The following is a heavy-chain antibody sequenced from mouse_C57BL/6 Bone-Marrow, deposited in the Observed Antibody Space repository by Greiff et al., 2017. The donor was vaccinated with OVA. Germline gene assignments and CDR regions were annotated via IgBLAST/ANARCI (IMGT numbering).Heavy chain of an antibody. CDR3: ARGPPGSSHYWYFDV. V-gene: IGHV14-2*01. CDR2: IDPEDGET. J-gene: IGHJ1*03. Sequence: EVQLVESGAELVKPGASVKLSCTASGFNIKDYYMHWVKQRTEQGLEWIGRIDPEDGETKYAAKFQGKATITADTSSNTAYLQLSSLTSEGTAFDYCARGPPGSSHYWYFDVWGTGTTVTVSS. D-gene: IGHD1-1*01. CDR1: GFNIKDYY.